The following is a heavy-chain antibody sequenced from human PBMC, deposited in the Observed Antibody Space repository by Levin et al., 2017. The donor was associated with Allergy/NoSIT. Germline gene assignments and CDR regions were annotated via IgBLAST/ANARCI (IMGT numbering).Heavy chain of an antibody. J-gene: IGHJ4*02. D-gene: IGHD6-6*01. CDR2: INTRSRYI. Sequence: LSLTCAASGFTFSSYIMNWVRQAPGKGLEWVSSINTRSRYIYYADSVKGRFTISRDNAKNSLYLQMNSLRVEDAAVYYCAREGGIAAREEFDSWGQGTLVTVSS. V-gene: IGHV3-21*01. CDR1: GFTFSSYI. CDR3: AREGGIAAREEFDS.